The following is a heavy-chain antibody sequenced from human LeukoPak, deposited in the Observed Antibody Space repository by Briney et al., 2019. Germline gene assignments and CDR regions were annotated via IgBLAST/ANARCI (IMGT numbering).Heavy chain of an antibody. CDR1: GYTFTGYY. D-gene: IGHD3-9*01. CDR3: ARGVDWGYDILTGYRWYFDL. V-gene: IGHV1-2*02. CDR2: INPNSGGT. Sequence: GASVTVSCKASGYTFTGYYMHWVRQAPGQGLEWMGWINPNSGGTNYAQKFQGRVTMTRDTSISTAYMELSRLRSDDTAVYYCARGVDWGYDILTGYRWYFDLWGRGTLVTVSS. J-gene: IGHJ2*01.